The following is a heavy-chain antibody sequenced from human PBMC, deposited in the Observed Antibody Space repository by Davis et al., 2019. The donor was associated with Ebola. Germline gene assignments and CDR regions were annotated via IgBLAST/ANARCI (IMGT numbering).Heavy chain of an antibody. Sequence: GESLKISCAASGFTFSSYAMHWVRQAPGKGLEWVAVISYDGSNKYYADSVKGRFTISRDNSKNTLYLQMNSLRAEDTAVYYCVRLGAKYDFWSGTSLRNNWFDPWGQGTLVTVSS. CDR1: GFTFSSYA. V-gene: IGHV3-30-3*01. D-gene: IGHD3-3*01. CDR3: VRLGAKYDFWSGTSLRNNWFDP. J-gene: IGHJ5*02. CDR2: ISYDGSNK.